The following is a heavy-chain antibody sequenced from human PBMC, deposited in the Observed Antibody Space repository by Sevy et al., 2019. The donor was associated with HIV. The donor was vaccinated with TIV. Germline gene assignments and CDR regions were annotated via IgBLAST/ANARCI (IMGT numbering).Heavy chain of an antibody. CDR1: GFPFNDHA. CDR2: ISWNSRNI. V-gene: IGHV3-9*01. CDR3: AKDINRGCDGVNCYSYYYYFYGLDV. Sequence: GGSLRLSCAASGFPFNDHAMHWVRQVPGKGLEWVSGISWNSRNIGYADSLKGRFTISRDNARHFVYLEMNSLRPEDTAFYYCAKDINRGCDGVNCYSYYYYFYGLDVWGQWTTFTVSS. D-gene: IGHD2-21*01. J-gene: IGHJ6*02.